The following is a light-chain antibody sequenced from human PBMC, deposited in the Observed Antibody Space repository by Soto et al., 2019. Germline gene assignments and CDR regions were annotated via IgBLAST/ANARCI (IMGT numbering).Light chain of an antibody. CDR3: CSYTGGSTVV. Sequence: QSALTQPASVSGSPGQSISISCTGTSSDVGGYNYVSWYQLHPGKAPKLMIFDVSNRPSGVSNRSSGSKSGKTASLTISGLQAEDEADDYCCSYTGGSTVVFGEGTKPTVL. V-gene: IGLV2-14*03. CDR2: DVS. CDR1: SSDVGGYNY. J-gene: IGLJ2*01.